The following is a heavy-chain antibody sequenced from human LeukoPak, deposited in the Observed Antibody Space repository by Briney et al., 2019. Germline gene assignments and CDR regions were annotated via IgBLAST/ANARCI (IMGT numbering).Heavy chain of an antibody. CDR1: GFSFSTYG. D-gene: IGHD3-10*01. V-gene: IGHV3-33*01. CDR2: IWSDGSNK. Sequence: PGGSLRLSCAASGFSFSTYGMHWVRQAPGKGLEWVAAIWSDGSNKNYADSVKGRFTISRDNSKDTLYLQMNSLRTEDTAVYYCARDWAVGWGQGTLVSVSS. J-gene: IGHJ4*02. CDR3: ARDWAVG.